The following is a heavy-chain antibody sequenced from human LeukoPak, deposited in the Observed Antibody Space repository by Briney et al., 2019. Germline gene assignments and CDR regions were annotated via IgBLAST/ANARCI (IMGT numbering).Heavy chain of an antibody. Sequence: SETLSLTCTVSGGSISSYYWSWIRQPPGKGLEWIGYIYYSGSTNYNPSLKSRVTISVDTSKNQFSLKLSSVTAADTAVYYCARDIRGYFDYWGQGTLVTVSS. V-gene: IGHV4-59*12. CDR1: GGSISSYY. J-gene: IGHJ4*02. D-gene: IGHD1-14*01. CDR2: IYYSGST. CDR3: ARDIRGYFDY.